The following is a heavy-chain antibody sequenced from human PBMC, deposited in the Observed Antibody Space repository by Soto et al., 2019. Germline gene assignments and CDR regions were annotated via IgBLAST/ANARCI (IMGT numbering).Heavy chain of an antibody. CDR2: IWHDGNNK. Sequence: GGSLRLSCAETGFSFSNYRKHWVRQAPGKGLEWVAIIWHDGNNKYYADSVRGRFIISRDNSKNRLYLQMNSLRAEDTAVYYCASDLVGASDSYGLDVWGQGT. D-gene: IGHD1-26*01. V-gene: IGHV3-33*01. CDR1: GFSFSNYR. CDR3: ASDLVGASDSYGLDV. J-gene: IGHJ6*02.